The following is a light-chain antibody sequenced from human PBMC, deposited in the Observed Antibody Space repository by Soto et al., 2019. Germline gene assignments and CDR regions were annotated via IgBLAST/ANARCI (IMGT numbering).Light chain of an antibody. J-gene: IGLJ1*01. V-gene: IGLV2-23*02. CDR1: SSDVGSYNL. Sequence: QSALTQPASVSGSPGQSITISCTGTSSDVGSYNLVSWYQQHPGKAPKLVVYEVSKRPSGVSNRFSGSKSGNTASLTISGLQAEDEADYYCCSFADSAYVFGTGTQLTVL. CDR3: CSFADSAYV. CDR2: EVS.